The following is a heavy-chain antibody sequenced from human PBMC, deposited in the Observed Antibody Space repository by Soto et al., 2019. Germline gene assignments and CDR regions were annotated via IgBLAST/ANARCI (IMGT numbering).Heavy chain of an antibody. D-gene: IGHD5-12*01. CDR3: ARVRRWLPEEMVDL. J-gene: IGHJ5*02. CDR1: GGSFSGLY. Sequence: SSPLALTCWFFGGSFSGLYWIGSRQPPGKGLEWIGEFNDSGNSNYNPSRKRRVVISVDTPKNEFSLKMNTVTAADTGVYYCARVRRWLPEEMVDLWGQGALVTVSS. V-gene: IGHV4-34*01. CDR2: FNDSGNS.